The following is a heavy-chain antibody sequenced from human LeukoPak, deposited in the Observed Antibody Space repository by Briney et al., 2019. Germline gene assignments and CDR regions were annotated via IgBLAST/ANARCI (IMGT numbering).Heavy chain of an antibody. D-gene: IGHD3-10*01. CDR2: IYYSRNT. CDR3: ARDSGWFGEFSG. CDR1: GGSISSSIYY. V-gene: IGHV4-39*07. Sequence: PSETLSLTCTVSGGSISSSIYYWGWIRQPPGTGLEWIGSIYYSRNTYYNPSLKSRVTISVDTSKNQFSLKLTSVTAADSAVYYCARDSGWFGEFSGWGQGTLVTVSS. J-gene: IGHJ4*02.